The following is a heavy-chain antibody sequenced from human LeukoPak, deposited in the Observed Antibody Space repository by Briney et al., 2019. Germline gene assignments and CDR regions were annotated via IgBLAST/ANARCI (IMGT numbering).Heavy chain of an antibody. CDR3: ARDKAVTTEVTQHFQH. Sequence: ASVKVSCKVSGYTLTELSMHWVRQAPGKGLEWMGWISAYNGYTDYAQKFQFRVTMTTDTSTSTAYMELRSLRSDDTAVYYCARDKAVTTEVTQHFQHWGQGTLVTVSS. D-gene: IGHD4-23*01. J-gene: IGHJ1*01. CDR1: GYTLTELS. CDR2: ISAYNGYT. V-gene: IGHV1-18*01.